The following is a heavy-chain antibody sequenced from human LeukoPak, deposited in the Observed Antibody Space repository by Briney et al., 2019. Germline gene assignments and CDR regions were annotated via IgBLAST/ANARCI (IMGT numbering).Heavy chain of an antibody. V-gene: IGHV3-21*01. CDR1: GFMFSSFS. CDR3: ARVGGGYYFDY. Sequence: PGGSLRLSCTASGFMFSSFSMNWVRQAPGKGLEWVSSISSTSNYVYYIDSVKGRFTVSRDNSKNTLYLQVNSLRAEDTAVYYCARVGGGYYFDYWGQGTLVTVSS. J-gene: IGHJ4*02. D-gene: IGHD2-15*01. CDR2: ISSTSNYV.